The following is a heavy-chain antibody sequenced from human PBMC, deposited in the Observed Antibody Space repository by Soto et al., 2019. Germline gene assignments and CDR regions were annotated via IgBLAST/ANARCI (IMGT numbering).Heavy chain of an antibody. Sequence: QVQLQKSGPGLVKPSQTLSLTCTVSGGSISSGDYYWSWIRQPPGKGLEWIGYIYYSGSTYYNPSLKSRVTISVDTSKNQFSLKLSSVTAADTAVYYCARGDYYDSSGYYYVFDPWGQGTLVTVSS. CDR2: IYYSGST. V-gene: IGHV4-30-4*01. J-gene: IGHJ5*02. D-gene: IGHD3-22*01. CDR1: GGSISSGDYY. CDR3: ARGDYYDSSGYYYVFDP.